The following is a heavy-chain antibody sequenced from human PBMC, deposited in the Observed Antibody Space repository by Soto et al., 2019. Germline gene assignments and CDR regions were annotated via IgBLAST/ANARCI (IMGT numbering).Heavy chain of an antibody. D-gene: IGHD1-26*01. CDR1: GCSITSSSYY. CDR3: ATQEVGGSYVYTFDP. J-gene: IGHJ5*02. Sequence: PSETLSLTCTFSGCSITSSSYYWGWIRQPPGKGLEWIGSIYYSGSTYYNPSLKSRVTISVDTSKNQFSLKLSSVTAADTAVYYCATQEVGGSYVYTFDPWGQGTLVTVS. CDR2: IYYSGST. V-gene: IGHV4-39*01.